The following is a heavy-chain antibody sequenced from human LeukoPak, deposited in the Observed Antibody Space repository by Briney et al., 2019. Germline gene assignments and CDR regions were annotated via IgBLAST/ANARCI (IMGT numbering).Heavy chain of an antibody. Sequence: GGSLRLSCAASGFTFSSYVFHWVRQAPGKGLEWVAVISYDGSEKYYADSVKGRFTISRDNSKNTLYLQMNSLRAEDTAMYYCARAVYYSNYLGYWGQGTLVTVSS. J-gene: IGHJ4*01. CDR3: ARAVYYSNYLGY. CDR2: ISYDGSEK. CDR1: GFTFSSYV. D-gene: IGHD3-10*01. V-gene: IGHV3-30*03.